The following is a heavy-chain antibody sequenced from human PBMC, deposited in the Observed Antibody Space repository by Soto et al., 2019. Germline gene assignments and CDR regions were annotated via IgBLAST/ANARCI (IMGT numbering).Heavy chain of an antibody. J-gene: IGHJ5*02. CDR2: VNPNSGET. CDR1: GHSFNKYD. D-gene: IGHD2-8*02. V-gene: IGHV1-8*01. CDR3: SDTGGT. Sequence: ASVKVSCKASGHSFNKYDINWVRQAPGQGLEWMGWVNPNSGETGFAQKFQGRITMTRNTSINTVYMELRCLRSDDTAVYYCSDTGGTWGQGTLVTVSS.